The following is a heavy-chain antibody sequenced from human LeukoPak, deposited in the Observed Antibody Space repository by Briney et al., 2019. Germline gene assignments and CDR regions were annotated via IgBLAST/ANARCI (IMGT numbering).Heavy chain of an antibody. Sequence: PGGSLRLSCAASGFTFSSHGMHWVRQAPGKGLEWVAFIQNDGNEKYYAGSVKGRYTISRDNSKNTLYLQMNSLRTEDTADYYCAKRGTVTSIFEYWGQGTLVTVSS. CDR1: GFTFSSHG. CDR2: IQNDGNEK. V-gene: IGHV3-30*02. D-gene: IGHD4-17*01. J-gene: IGHJ4*02. CDR3: AKRGTVTSIFEY.